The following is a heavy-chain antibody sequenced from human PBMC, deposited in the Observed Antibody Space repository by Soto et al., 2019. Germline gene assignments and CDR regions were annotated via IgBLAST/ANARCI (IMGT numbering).Heavy chain of an antibody. CDR3: ATGYCSSTSCYDWFDP. Sequence: ASVKVSCKVSGYTLTELSMHWVRQAPGKGLEWMGGFDPEDGETIYAQKFQGRVTMTEDTSTDTAYMELRSLRSEDTAAYYCATGYCSSTSCYDWFDPWGQGTLVTVSS. CDR2: FDPEDGET. D-gene: IGHD2-2*01. CDR1: GYTLTELS. V-gene: IGHV1-24*01. J-gene: IGHJ5*02.